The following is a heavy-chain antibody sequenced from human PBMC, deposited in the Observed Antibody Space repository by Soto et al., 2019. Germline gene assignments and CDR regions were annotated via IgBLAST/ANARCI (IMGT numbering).Heavy chain of an antibody. CDR1: GFTFSSYA. CDR2: IWYDGSYK. J-gene: IGHJ6*02. D-gene: IGHD2-2*01. CDR3: AREDFEPIRVPYYYYGMDV. V-gene: IGHV3-33*01. Sequence: QVQLVESGGGVVQPGRSLRLSCVASGFTFSSYAMHWVRQAPGKGLEWVAVIWYDGSYKYYADSVKGRFTISRDNSKNPRALQMNSLRVEDTAVYYCAREDFEPIRVPYYYYGMDVWGLGTTVTVSS.